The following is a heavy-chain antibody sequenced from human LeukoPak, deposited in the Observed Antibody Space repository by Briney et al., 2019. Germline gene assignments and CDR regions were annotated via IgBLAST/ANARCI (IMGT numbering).Heavy chain of an antibody. CDR1: GYTFAYYP. Sequence: ASVKVSCKASGYTFAYYPVHWVRQAPAQGLEWMGRLDPNSGGTHYPQKFQGRVTMTRDTSITTAYMELRSLRSDDTAVYYCARGNKYAGDYWGQGTLVTVSP. D-gene: IGHD2-8*01. V-gene: IGHV1-2*06. CDR2: LDPNSGGT. CDR3: ARGNKYAGDY. J-gene: IGHJ4*02.